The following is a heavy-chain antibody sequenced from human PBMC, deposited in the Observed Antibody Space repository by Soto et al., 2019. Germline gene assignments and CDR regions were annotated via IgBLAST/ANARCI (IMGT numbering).Heavy chain of an antibody. CDR3: ARGGPRIVVVPAEHEISWFDP. Sequence: QVQLVQSGAEVKKPGSSVTVSCKASGGTFSSYAISWVRQAPGQGLEWMGGIIHIFGTANYAQKFQGRVTITADESTSTAYMELSSLRSEDTAVYYCARGGPRIVVVPAEHEISWFDPWGQGTLATVSS. CDR1: GGTFSSYA. J-gene: IGHJ5*02. D-gene: IGHD2-2*01. CDR2: IIHIFGTA. V-gene: IGHV1-69*01.